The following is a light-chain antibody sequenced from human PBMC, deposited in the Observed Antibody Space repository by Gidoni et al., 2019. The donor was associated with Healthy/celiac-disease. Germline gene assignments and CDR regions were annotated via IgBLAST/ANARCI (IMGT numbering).Light chain of an antibody. Sequence: VMTPSPVSLAESLGERATINCKSSQSVLYSSNNKNYLAWYQHKPGQPPKLLIYWASTRESGVPDRFSGSGSGTDFTLTISSLQAEDVAVYYCQQYYSNPVTFXQXTKLXIK. CDR3: QQYYSNPVT. J-gene: IGKJ2*01. V-gene: IGKV4-1*01. CDR1: QSVLYSSNNKNY. CDR2: WAS.